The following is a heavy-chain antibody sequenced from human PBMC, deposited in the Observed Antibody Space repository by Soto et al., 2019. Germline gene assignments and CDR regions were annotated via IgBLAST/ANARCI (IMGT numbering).Heavy chain of an antibody. Sequence: ESGGGVVQPGRSLRLSCAASGFTFSSYGMRWVRQAPGKGLEWVAVISYDGSNKYYADSVKGRFTISRDNSKNTLYLQMNSLRAEDTAVYYCAKGQLRYFDWLAPSDYWGQGTLVTVSS. CDR3: AKGQLRYFDWLAPSDY. V-gene: IGHV3-30*18. CDR2: ISYDGSNK. D-gene: IGHD3-9*01. CDR1: GFTFSSYG. J-gene: IGHJ4*02.